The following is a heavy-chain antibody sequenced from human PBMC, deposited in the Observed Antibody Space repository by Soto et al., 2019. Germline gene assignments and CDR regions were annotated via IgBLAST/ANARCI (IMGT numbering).Heavy chain of an antibody. V-gene: IGHV3-30*03. Sequence: GGSLRLSCAASGFTFSSYGMHWVRQAPGKGLEWVAVISYDGSNKYYADSVKGRFTISRDNSKNTLYLQMNSLRAEDTAVYYCATQTSGSYYNGYYFDYWGQGTLVTVSS. CDR3: ATQTSGSYYNGYYFDY. CDR1: GFTFSSYG. D-gene: IGHD3-10*01. CDR2: ISYDGSNK. J-gene: IGHJ4*02.